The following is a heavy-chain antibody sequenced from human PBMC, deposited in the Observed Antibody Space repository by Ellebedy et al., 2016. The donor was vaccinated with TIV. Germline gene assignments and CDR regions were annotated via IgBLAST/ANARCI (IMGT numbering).Heavy chain of an antibody. J-gene: IGHJ4*02. CDR2: INGDGGFT. D-gene: IGHD3-16*01. CDR3: ARGPVRYTQKGGFLDY. V-gene: IGHV3-74*01. CDR1: GFTFSRHW. Sequence: PGGSLRLSCAASGFTFSRHWMHWIRQAPGKGLVWLSRINGDGGFTSHADFVKGRFTISRDNAKNTLYLQMNSLKAEDTAVYFCARGPVRYTQKGGFLDYWGQGTLVTVSS.